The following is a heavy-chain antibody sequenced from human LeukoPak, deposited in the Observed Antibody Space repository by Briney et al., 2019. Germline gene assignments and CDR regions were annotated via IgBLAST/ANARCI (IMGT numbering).Heavy chain of an antibody. V-gene: IGHV3-11*01. CDR1: GFTFSDYY. D-gene: IGHD3-16*01. CDR2: ISSSGSTI. Sequence: PGGSLRLSCAASGFTFSDYYMSWIRQAPGKGLEWVSYISSSGSTIYYADSVKGRFTISRDNAKNSLYLQMNSLRAEDTAVYYCAREMGPINVWGSFGGGVGVHFDYWGQGTLVTVSS. J-gene: IGHJ4*02. CDR3: AREMGPINVWGSFGGGVGVHFDY.